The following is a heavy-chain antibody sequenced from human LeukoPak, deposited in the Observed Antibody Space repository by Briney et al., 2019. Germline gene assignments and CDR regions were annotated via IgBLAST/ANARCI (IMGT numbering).Heavy chain of an antibody. V-gene: IGHV1-2*02. CDR2: FNANSGGT. CDR1: GYTFTGYY. Sequence: ASEKVSCKASGYTFTGYYMHWVRQAPGQGLEWMGWFNANSGGTNYAQKFQGRVTMTRDTSISTAYMDLSRLRSDDTAVYYCAREDQAGMDIVATLVYWGQGTLVTVSS. D-gene: IGHD5-12*01. CDR3: AREDQAGMDIVATLVY. J-gene: IGHJ4*02.